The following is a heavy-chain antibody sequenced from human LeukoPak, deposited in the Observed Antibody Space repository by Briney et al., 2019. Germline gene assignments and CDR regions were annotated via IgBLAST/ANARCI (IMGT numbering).Heavy chain of an antibody. D-gene: IGHD6-19*01. CDR3: ARDMREQQWLVRIKLPDY. V-gene: IGHV3-30*04. Sequence: PGGSLRLSCAASGFTFSSYAMHWVRQAPGKGLEWVAVISYDGSNKYYADSVKGRFTISRDNSKNTLYLQMNSLRAEDTAVYYCARDMREQQWLVRIKLPDYWGQGTLATVSS. CDR1: GFTFSSYA. J-gene: IGHJ4*02. CDR2: ISYDGSNK.